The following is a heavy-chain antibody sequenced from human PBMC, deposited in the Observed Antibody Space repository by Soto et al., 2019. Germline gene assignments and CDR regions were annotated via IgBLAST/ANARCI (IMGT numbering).Heavy chain of an antibody. CDR3: AKVGPGGYGSGSYYEY. Sequence: GGSLRLSCAASGFTFDDYAMHWVRQAPGKGLEWVSGISWNSGSIGYADSVKGRFTISRDNAKNSLYLQMNSLRAEDTALYYCAKVGPGGYGSGSYYEYWGQGTLVTVSS. J-gene: IGHJ4*02. CDR1: GFTFDDYA. CDR2: ISWNSGSI. D-gene: IGHD3-10*01. V-gene: IGHV3-9*01.